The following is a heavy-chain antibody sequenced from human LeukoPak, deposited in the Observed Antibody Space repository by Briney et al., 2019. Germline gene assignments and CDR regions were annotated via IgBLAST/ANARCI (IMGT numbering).Heavy chain of an antibody. CDR3: ARGRAFFD. CDR1: GGSFSGYY. V-gene: IGHV4-34*01. Sequence: PSDTLSLTCAVYGGSFSGYYWNWIRQPPGKGLEWIGEINQSGSTNYNPSLKSRVTISFDTSKNQFSLKLSSVTAADTAVYYCARGRAFFDWGQGTLVTVSS. CDR2: INQSGST. J-gene: IGHJ4*02. D-gene: IGHD3-3*02.